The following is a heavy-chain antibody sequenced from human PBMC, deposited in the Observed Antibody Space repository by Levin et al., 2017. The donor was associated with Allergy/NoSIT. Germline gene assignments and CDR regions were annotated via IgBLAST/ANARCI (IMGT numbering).Heavy chain of an antibody. CDR2: ISASGGNT. V-gene: IGHV3-23*01. CDR3: AKMGYCSSASCYSAFDI. CDR1: GFTFKNSA. Sequence: SGGSLRLSCVASGFTFKNSAMNWIRQAPGKGLEWVSIISASGGNTYYADSVEGRFTISRDNSENTLYLQMNSLRAEDTAIYYCAKMGYCSSASCYSAFDIWGQGTMVTVSS. J-gene: IGHJ3*02. D-gene: IGHD2-2*01.